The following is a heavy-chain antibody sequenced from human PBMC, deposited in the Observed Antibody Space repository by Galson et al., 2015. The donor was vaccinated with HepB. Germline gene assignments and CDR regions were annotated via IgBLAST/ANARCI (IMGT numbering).Heavy chain of an antibody. V-gene: IGHV3-21*01. Sequence: SLRLSCAASGFTFSSYSMNWVRQAPGKGLEWVSSISSSSSYIYYADSVKGRFTISRDNGKNSLYLQMNSLRAEDTAVYYCARDRGGYSYGRTSHPLDYWGQGTLVTVSS. J-gene: IGHJ4*02. CDR1: GFTFSSYS. D-gene: IGHD5-18*01. CDR3: ARDRGGYSYGRTSHPLDY. CDR2: ISSSSSYI.